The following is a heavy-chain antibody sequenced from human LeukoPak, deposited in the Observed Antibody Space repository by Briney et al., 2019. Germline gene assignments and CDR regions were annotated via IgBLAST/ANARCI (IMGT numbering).Heavy chain of an antibody. J-gene: IGHJ4*02. CDR3: ATGDYVWGSYPPSPFDY. CDR2: FDPEDGET. Sequence: ASVKVSCKVSGYTLTELSMHWVRQAPGKGLEWMGGFDPEDGETIYAQKFQGRVTMTEDTSTDTAYMELSSLRSEDTAVYYCATGDYVWGSYPPSPFDYWGQGTLVTVSS. V-gene: IGHV1-24*01. D-gene: IGHD3-16*02. CDR1: GYTLTELS.